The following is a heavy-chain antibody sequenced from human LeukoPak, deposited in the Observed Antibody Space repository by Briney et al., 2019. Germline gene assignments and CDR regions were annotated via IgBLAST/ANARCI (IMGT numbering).Heavy chain of an antibody. Sequence: ASVKVSCKASGGTFSSYAISWVRQAPGQGLEWMGGIIHIFGTANYAQKFQGRVTITADESTSTAYMELSSLRSEDTAVYYCARDLRTGTTFISYWFDPWGQGTLVTVSS. CDR2: IIHIFGTA. J-gene: IGHJ5*02. CDR1: GGTFSSYA. D-gene: IGHD1-1*01. V-gene: IGHV1-69*13. CDR3: ARDLRTGTTFISYWFDP.